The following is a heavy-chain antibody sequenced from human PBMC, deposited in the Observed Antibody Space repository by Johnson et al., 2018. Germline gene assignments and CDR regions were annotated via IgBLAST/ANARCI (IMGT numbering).Heavy chain of an antibody. J-gene: IGHJ6*03. CDR2: IYPSGDT. D-gene: IGHD4-23*01. V-gene: IGHV4-61*02. Sequence: QVQLQESGPGLAKPSQTXSLTCTVSGGSITSGNNAWSLIRQPAGKGLEWVGRIYPSGDTNYNPSLRSRVTVSLDTSKNQFSLRLTSVTAAYTAIYYCARGNSHYYFYMDVWGKGTTVTVSS. CDR1: GGSITSGNNA. CDR3: ARGNSHYYFYMDV.